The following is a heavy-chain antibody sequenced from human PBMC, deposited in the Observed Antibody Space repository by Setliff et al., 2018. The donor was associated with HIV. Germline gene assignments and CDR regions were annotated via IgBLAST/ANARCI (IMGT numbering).Heavy chain of an antibody. CDR1: GYSFTTYW. CDR2: IYPGDLDT. Sequence: PGESLKISCEASGYSFTTYWIGWVRQKPGKGLEWMGIIYPGDLDTRYSPSFQGQVTISADKSNSTAYLQWSSLKASDTAIYYCARQGTSYGSNYYADVWGEGTTVTVSS. CDR3: ARQGTSYGSNYYADV. D-gene: IGHD5-18*01. J-gene: IGHJ6*03. V-gene: IGHV5-51*01.